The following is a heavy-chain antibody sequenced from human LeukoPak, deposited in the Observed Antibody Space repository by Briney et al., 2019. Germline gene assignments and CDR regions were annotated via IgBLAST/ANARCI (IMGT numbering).Heavy chain of an antibody. CDR3: ASAYYYDSSGYDAFDI. D-gene: IGHD3-22*01. J-gene: IGHJ3*02. CDR2: IYYSGST. Sequence: PSETLSLTCTVSGGSISSYYWGWIRQPPGKGLEWIGYIYYSGSTNYNPSLKSRVTISVDTSKNQFSLKLSSVTAADTAVYYCASAYYYDSSGYDAFDIWGQGTMVTVSS. V-gene: IGHV4-59*08. CDR1: GGSISSYY.